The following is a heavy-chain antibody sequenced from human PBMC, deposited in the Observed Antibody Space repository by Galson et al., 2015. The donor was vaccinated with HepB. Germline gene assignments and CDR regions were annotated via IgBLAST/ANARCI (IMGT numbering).Heavy chain of an antibody. V-gene: IGHV1-2*04. CDR3: ARGWSRDYSNSYNWFDP. Sequence: SVKVSCKASGYTFTSYYMHWVRQAPGQGLEWMGWINPNSGGTNYAQKFQGWVTMTRDTSISTAYMELSRLRSDDTAVYYCARGWSRDYSNSYNWFDPWGQGTLVTVSS. CDR2: INPNSGGT. CDR1: GYTFTSYY. J-gene: IGHJ5*02. D-gene: IGHD4-11*01.